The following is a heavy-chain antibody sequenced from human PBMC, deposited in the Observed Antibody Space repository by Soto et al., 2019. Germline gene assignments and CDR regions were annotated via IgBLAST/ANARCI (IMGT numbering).Heavy chain of an antibody. D-gene: IGHD3-22*01. CDR2: ISPSGGTT. J-gene: IGHJ4*02. Sequence: QVQLVQSGAEVKKPGASVKVSCKASGYTFTTYYIQWVRQAPGQGLEWMGVISPSGGTTTYAQKFKDRVTMTRDTSTSTVHMELSRLRSEDTAVYYCARQRSDRSGYNGGYNNYWGQGTLVTVSS. CDR1: GYTFTTYY. CDR3: ARQRSDRSGYNGGYNNY. V-gene: IGHV1-46*01.